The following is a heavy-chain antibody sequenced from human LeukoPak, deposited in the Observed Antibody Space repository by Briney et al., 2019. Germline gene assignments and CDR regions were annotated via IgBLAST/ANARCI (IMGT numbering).Heavy chain of an antibody. CDR1: GLTFSSYG. V-gene: IGHV3-23*01. CDR3: ARGGRDGYNWFDY. Sequence: GGSLRLSCAASGLTFSSYGMSWVRQTPGKGLEWVSAISGSGARTYHADSVKGRFTISRDNSKNSLYLQMNSLRDDDTAVYYCARGGRDGYNWFDYWGQGTLVTVSS. CDR2: ISGSGART. J-gene: IGHJ4*02. D-gene: IGHD5-24*01.